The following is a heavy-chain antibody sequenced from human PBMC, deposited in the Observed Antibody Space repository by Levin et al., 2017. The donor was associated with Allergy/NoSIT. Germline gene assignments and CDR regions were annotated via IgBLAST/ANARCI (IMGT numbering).Heavy chain of an antibody. CDR2: IRSSSSTT. Sequence: GESLKISCAASGFTFSSYSMNWVRQAPGKGLEWVSYIRSSSSTTYYADSVKGRFTISRDNAKNSLYLQMNSLRAEDTAVYYCARDPGDPYYFDYWGQGTLVTVSS. CDR1: GFTFSSYS. J-gene: IGHJ4*02. D-gene: IGHD2-21*01. V-gene: IGHV3-48*01. CDR3: ARDPGDPYYFDY.